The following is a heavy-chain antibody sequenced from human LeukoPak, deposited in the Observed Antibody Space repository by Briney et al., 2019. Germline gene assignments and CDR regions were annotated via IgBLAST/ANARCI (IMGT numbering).Heavy chain of an antibody. CDR3: ARGIVVSPAAPYSWFDP. Sequence: PGGSLRLSCAASGFTFSSYGMHWVRQAPGKGLEWVAVISYDGSNKYYADSVKGRFTISRDNSKNSLYLQMNSLRVEDTAVYYCARGIVVSPAAPYSWFDPGGQGTLVTVSS. J-gene: IGHJ5*02. CDR1: GFTFSSYG. V-gene: IGHV3-30*03. CDR2: ISYDGSNK. D-gene: IGHD2-2*01.